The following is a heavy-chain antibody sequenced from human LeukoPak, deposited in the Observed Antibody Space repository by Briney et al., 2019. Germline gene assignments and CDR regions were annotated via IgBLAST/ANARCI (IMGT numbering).Heavy chain of an antibody. CDR2: IKQDGSAK. CDR1: GFTFSNYW. Sequence: GGSLRLSCAASGFTFSNYWMSWVRQAPGKGLEWVANIKQDGSAKYYVDSVKGRFTISRDNAKNSLYLQMNSLRAEDTAVYYCARDGILYSNGWHSSYFDYWGQGTLVTVSS. CDR3: ARDGILYSNGWHSSYFDY. V-gene: IGHV3-7*01. D-gene: IGHD6-19*01. J-gene: IGHJ4*02.